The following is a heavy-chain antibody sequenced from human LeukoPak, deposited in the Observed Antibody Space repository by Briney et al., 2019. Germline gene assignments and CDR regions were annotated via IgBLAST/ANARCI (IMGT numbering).Heavy chain of an antibody. CDR2: INHSGST. CDR1: GGSFSGYY. D-gene: IGHD3-10*01. CDR3: ARGYGSGSQSPQRNYYYYYGMDV. Sequence: SETLSLTCAVYGGSFSGYYWSWIRQPPGQGLEWIGEINHSGSTNYNPPLKSRVTISVDTSKNQFSLKLSSVTAADTAVYYCARGYGSGSQSPQRNYYYYYGMDVWGQGTTVTVSS. J-gene: IGHJ6*02. V-gene: IGHV4-34*01.